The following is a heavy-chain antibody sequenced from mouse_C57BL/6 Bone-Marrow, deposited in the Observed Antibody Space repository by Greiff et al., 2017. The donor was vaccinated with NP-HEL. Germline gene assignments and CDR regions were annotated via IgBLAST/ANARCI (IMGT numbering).Heavy chain of an antibody. CDR3: VRHGDPFDY. CDR2: IRSKSNNYAT. V-gene: IGHV10-1*01. J-gene: IGHJ2*01. D-gene: IGHD3-3*01. CDR1: GFSFNTYA. Sequence: EVKVVESGGGLVQPKGSLKLSCAASGFSFNTYAMNWVRQAPGKGLEWVARIRSKSNNYATYYADSVKDRFTISRDDSESMLYLQMNNLKTEDTAMYYCVRHGDPFDYWGQGTTLTVSS.